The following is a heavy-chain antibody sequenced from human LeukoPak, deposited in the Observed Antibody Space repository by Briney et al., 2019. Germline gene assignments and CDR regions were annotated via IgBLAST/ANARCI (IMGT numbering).Heavy chain of an antibody. CDR3: AKMVEARTAGHFDY. J-gene: IGHJ4*02. Sequence: GGSLRLSCAASGFTFSSSAMSWVRQAPGKGLEWVSSISGSGASTYYADSVKGRFTISRDNSKNTLYLQMNSLRAEDTAVYYCAKMVEARTAGHFDYWGQGTLVTVSS. D-gene: IGHD6-13*01. V-gene: IGHV3-23*01. CDR1: GFTFSSSA. CDR2: ISGSGAST.